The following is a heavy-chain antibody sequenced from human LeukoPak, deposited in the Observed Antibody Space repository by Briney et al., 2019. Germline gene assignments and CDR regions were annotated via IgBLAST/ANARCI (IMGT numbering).Heavy chain of an antibody. CDR1: GFTLSSNS. V-gene: IGHV3-48*01. CDR3: AKDLMRDRWFGES. Sequence: GGSLRLSCAASGFTLSSNSMNWVRQAPGKGLEWVSYISSSSSTIYYADSVKGRFTISRDNAKNSLYLQMNSLRLDDTAVYYCAKDLMRDRWFGESWGQGTLVTVSS. J-gene: IGHJ5*02. CDR2: ISSSSSTI. D-gene: IGHD3-10*01.